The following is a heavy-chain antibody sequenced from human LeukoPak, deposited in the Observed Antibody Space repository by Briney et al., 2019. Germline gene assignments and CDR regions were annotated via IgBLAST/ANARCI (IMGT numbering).Heavy chain of an antibody. CDR2: INPSGGTT. CDR3: ARGFIVGGTSNPDTXXXDY. Sequence: ASVKVSCKASGYTFTNYHLHWVRQAPEQGLEWLGIINPSGGTTTYAQKFQGRVIMTRDTSTSTVYMELSSLRSEDTAVYYCARGFIVGGTSNPDTXXXDYWGQGXLVTVSS. J-gene: IGHJ4*02. V-gene: IGHV1-46*01. CDR1: GYTFTNYH. D-gene: IGHD1-26*01.